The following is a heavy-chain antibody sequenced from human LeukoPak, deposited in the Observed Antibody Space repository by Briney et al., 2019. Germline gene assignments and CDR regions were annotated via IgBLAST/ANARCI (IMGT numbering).Heavy chain of an antibody. D-gene: IGHD5-18*01. CDR1: GFTFSNAW. J-gene: IGHJ4*02. Sequence: GGSLRLSCAASGFTFSNAWMSWVRQAPGKGLEWVGRIKSKTDGGTTDYAAPVKGRFTISRDDSKNTLYLQMNSLKTEDTAVYSCTTVFGHSAWLYSYGPDFDYWGQGTLVTVSS. V-gene: IGHV3-15*01. CDR2: IKSKTDGGTT. CDR3: TTVFGHSAWLYSYGPDFDY.